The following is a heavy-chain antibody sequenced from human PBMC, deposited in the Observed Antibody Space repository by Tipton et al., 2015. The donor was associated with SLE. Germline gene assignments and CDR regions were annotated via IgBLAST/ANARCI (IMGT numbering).Heavy chain of an antibody. CDR1: GGSIRSSNW. Sequence: TLSLTCAVSGGSIRSSNWWSWVRQPPGKGLEWIGEIHHSGTTHYNPSLKSRVTMSVDTSKTQFSLKLGSLTAADTAVYYCARVVTVGAAHYYDIGVWGQGTRVTVSS. CDR2: IHHSGTT. D-gene: IGHD2-21*02. CDR3: ARVVTVGAAHYYDIGV. V-gene: IGHV4-4*02. J-gene: IGHJ6*02.